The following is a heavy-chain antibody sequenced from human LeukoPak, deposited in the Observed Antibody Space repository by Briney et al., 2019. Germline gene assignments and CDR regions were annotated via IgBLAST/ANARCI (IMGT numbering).Heavy chain of an antibody. V-gene: IGHV3-64*01. J-gene: IGHJ3*02. CDR1: GFTFSSYS. Sequence: GGSLRLSCAASGFTFSSYSMHWVRQAPGKGLEYVSAISRNGGNTYYANSVKGRFTISRDNSKNTLYLQMGSLRGEDMAVYHCARVGDSDAFDIWGQGTMVTVAS. CDR2: ISRNGGNT. CDR3: ARVGDSDAFDI.